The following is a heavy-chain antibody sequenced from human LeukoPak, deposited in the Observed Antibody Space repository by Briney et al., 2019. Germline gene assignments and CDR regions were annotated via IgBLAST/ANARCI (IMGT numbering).Heavy chain of an antibody. CDR3: ARSHRSYYYYYMDV. J-gene: IGHJ6*03. Sequence: GGSRRLSCTVSGFTVSSNSMSWVRQAPGKGLEWVSFIYTTGNTHNSDSVKGRFTISRDSSKNTLYLQMNSLRSEDTAVYYCARSHRSYYYYYMDVWGKGTTVKISS. CDR2: IYTTGNT. CDR1: GFTVSSNS. V-gene: IGHV3-53*05.